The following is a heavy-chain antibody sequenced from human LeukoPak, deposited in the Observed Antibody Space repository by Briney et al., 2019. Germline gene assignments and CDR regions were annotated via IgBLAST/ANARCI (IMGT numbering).Heavy chain of an antibody. CDR2: IKRDGSEK. Sequence: GGSLRLSCAASGFTFNNYAMSWVRQAPGKGLEWVGNIKRDGSEKYYVDSVKGRFTISRDNAKNSLYLQMNSLRAEDTAVYYCAKRGLAAALFRWGQGTLVTVSS. CDR1: GFTFNNYA. D-gene: IGHD6-13*01. V-gene: IGHV3-7*03. J-gene: IGHJ4*02. CDR3: AKRGLAAALFR.